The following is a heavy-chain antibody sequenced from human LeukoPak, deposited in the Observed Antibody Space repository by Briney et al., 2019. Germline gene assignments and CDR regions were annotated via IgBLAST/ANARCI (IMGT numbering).Heavy chain of an antibody. J-gene: IGHJ4*02. Sequence: GGSLRLSCTAAGFIFGDYLMSWVRQAPGKGREWLGFISGGTTEYAASVKGRLTISREDATRIAYMHINSLTNKNTAVYKSYRSSGWLSVYWGQGALVTVSS. CDR1: GFIFGDYL. V-gene: IGHV3-49*04. CDR2: ISGGTT. CDR3: YRSSGWLSVY. D-gene: IGHD6-19*01.